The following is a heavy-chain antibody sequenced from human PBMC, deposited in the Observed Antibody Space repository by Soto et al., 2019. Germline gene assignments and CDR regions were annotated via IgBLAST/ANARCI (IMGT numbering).Heavy chain of an antibody. D-gene: IGHD4-17*01. CDR2: ISGSGGST. CDR3: ARPTTVIYFDY. J-gene: IGHJ4*02. Sequence: EVQLLESGGGLVQPGGSLRLSCAASGFTLSSYVMSWVRQAPGKGLEWVSAISGSGGSTYYADSVKGRFTISRDNSKNTLYLQMNSRRAEDTAVYYCARPTTVIYFDYWGQGTLVTVSS. V-gene: IGHV3-23*01. CDR1: GFTLSSYV.